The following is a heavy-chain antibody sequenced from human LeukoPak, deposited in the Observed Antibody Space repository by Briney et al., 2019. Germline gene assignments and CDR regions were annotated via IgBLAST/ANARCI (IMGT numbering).Heavy chain of an antibody. CDR1: GGTFSSYA. D-gene: IGHD4-17*01. J-gene: IGHJ6*02. CDR2: IIPILGIA. Sequence: GASVKVSCKASGGTFSSYAISWVRQAPGQGLEWMGRIIPILGIANYAQKFQGRVTITADKSTSTAYMELSSLRSEDTAVYYCASHLPPTLRPQAPFYYYGMDVWGQGTTVTVSS. V-gene: IGHV1-69*04. CDR3: ASHLPPTLRPQAPFYYYGMDV.